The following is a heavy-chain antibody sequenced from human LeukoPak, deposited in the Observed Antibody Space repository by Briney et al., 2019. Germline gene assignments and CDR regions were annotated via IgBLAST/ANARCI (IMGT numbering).Heavy chain of an antibody. CDR2: LYRGGST. V-gene: IGHV3-53*01. CDR1: GFTVSSNH. Sequence: GGSLRLSCAASGFTVSSNHMSWVRQAPGKGLEWVSVLYRGGSTYYADSVKGRFTISRDNSKNTLYLQMNSLRADDTAVYHCARDLGTSGLLGAFDIWGQGTMVTVSS. CDR3: ARDLGTSGLLGAFDI. J-gene: IGHJ3*02. D-gene: IGHD2-8*01.